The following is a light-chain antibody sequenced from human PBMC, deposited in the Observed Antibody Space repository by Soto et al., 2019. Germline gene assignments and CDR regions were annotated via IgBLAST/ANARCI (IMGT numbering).Light chain of an antibody. J-gene: IGLJ1*01. CDR3: AAWDDSLNGYV. Sequence: QSVLTQPPSASGTPGQRVTISCSGSSSNVGSYTVNWYQQLPGTAPKLLIYGNNHRPSVVPDRFSGSQSGTSASLAISGLQSEDEADYYCAAWDDSLNGYVFGTGTKVTVL. CDR1: SSNVGSYT. V-gene: IGLV1-44*01. CDR2: GNN.